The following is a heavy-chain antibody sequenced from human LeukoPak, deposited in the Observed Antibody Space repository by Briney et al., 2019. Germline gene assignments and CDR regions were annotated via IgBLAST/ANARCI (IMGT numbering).Heavy chain of an antibody. CDR3: TRSNCGGDCAIDY. D-gene: IGHD2-21*02. Sequence: GGSLRLSCSASGFTFGAYAMSWVRQAPGKGLEWVGFIRSKAYGATAEYAASVRGRFSISRDDSKSIAHLQMNSLKTDDTAVYYCTRSNCGGDCAIDYWGQGTLVTVSS. CDR1: GFTFGAYA. J-gene: IGHJ4*02. V-gene: IGHV3-49*04. CDR2: IRSKAYGATA.